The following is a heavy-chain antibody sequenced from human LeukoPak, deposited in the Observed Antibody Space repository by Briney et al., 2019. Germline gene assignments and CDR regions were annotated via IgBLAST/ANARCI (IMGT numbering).Heavy chain of an antibody. Sequence: SEILSLTCAVYGGSFSGYYWSWIRQPPGKGLEWIGEINHSGSTNYNPPLKSRVTISVDTSKNQFSLRLSSVTAADTAVYYCARVGDDYVWGSYRPRNNYFDYWGQGTLVTVSS. CDR1: GGSFSGYY. D-gene: IGHD3-16*02. CDR2: INHSGST. V-gene: IGHV4-34*01. J-gene: IGHJ4*02. CDR3: ARVGDDYVWGSYRPRNNYFDY.